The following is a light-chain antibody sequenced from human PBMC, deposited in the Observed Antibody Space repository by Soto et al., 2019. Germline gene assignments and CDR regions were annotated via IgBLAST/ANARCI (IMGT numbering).Light chain of an antibody. CDR2: DGS. J-gene: IGKJ1*01. V-gene: IGKV3-15*01. Sequence: DIALTQSPSPLSLSPGDRATLSCRASQSLSRYFLAWYQQKPGQAPRLPIYDGSTRAAGVPARFSGSGSGTEFTLTISSLQSEDFAVYHCQQYHNWPSWTFGQGTKVDIK. CDR3: QQYHNWPSWT. CDR1: QSLSRY.